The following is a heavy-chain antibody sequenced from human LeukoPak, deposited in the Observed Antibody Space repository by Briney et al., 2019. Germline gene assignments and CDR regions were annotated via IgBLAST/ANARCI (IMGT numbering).Heavy chain of an antibody. Sequence: SETLSLTCAVYGGSFSGYYWSWIRQPPGKGLEWSGEINHSGSTNYNPSLKSRVTISVDTSKNQFSLKLSSVTAADMAVYYCAGYCSGGSCYWRSGDYWGQGTLVTVSS. CDR1: GGSFSGYY. J-gene: IGHJ4*02. CDR3: AGYCSGGSCYWRSGDY. D-gene: IGHD2-15*01. V-gene: IGHV4-34*01. CDR2: INHSGST.